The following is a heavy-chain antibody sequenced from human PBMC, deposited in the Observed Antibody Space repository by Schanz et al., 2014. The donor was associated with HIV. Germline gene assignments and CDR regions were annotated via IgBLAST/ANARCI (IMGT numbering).Heavy chain of an antibody. CDR3: ARDVPSGGFDY. D-gene: IGHD3-10*01. V-gene: IGHV4-34*01. CDR1: GGSFSGYY. CDR2: IYYSGST. J-gene: IGHJ4*02. Sequence: QVQLQQWGAGLLRPSETLSLTCAVYGGSFSGYYWSWIRQHPGKGLEWIGYIYYSGSTYYNPSLKSRVSISVDTSKNRFSLKLSSVTAADTAVYYCARDVPSGGFDYWGQGTLVTVSS.